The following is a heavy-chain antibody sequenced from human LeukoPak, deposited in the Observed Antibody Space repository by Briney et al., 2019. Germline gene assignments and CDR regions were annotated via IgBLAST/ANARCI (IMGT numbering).Heavy chain of an antibody. V-gene: IGHV4-59*01. D-gene: IGHD6-13*01. CDR2: IYYSGST. CDR1: GGSISSYY. J-gene: IGHJ5*02. Sequence: SETLSLTCTVSGGSISSYYWSWIRQPPGKGLEWFGYIYYSGSTNYNPSLKSRVTISVDTSKNQFSLKLSSVTAADTAVYYCARTRLSSSGIDPWGQGTLVTVSS. CDR3: ARTRLSSSGIDP.